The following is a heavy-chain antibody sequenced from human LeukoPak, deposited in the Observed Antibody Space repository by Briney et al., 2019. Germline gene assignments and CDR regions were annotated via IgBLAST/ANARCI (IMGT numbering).Heavy chain of an antibody. CDR3: AKGPLLWD. CDR1: GFTFSTYG. Sequence: GGSLRLSCAASGFTFSTYGMSWVRQTPGKGLEWVSGISTSGSRTDYAASVKGRFTISRDISENTVYLQMNSLRAEDTAVYYCAKGPLLWDWGQGTLVTVSS. D-gene: IGHD2/OR15-2a*01. CDR2: ISTSGSRT. V-gene: IGHV3-23*01. J-gene: IGHJ4*02.